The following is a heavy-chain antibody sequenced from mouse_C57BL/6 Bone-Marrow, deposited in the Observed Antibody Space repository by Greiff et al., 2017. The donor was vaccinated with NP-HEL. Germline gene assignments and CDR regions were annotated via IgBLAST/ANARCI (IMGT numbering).Heavy chain of an antibody. Sequence: QVQLQQSGAELVKPGASVKMSCKASGYTFTSYWITWVKQRPGQGLEWIGDIYPGSGSTNYNEKFKSKATLTVETSSSTAYMQLSSLTSEDSAVYYCARRTTEWYFDVWGTGTTVTVSS. CDR3: ARRTTEWYFDV. CDR2: IYPGSGST. CDR1: GYTFTSYW. D-gene: IGHD1-1*01. V-gene: IGHV1-55*01. J-gene: IGHJ1*03.